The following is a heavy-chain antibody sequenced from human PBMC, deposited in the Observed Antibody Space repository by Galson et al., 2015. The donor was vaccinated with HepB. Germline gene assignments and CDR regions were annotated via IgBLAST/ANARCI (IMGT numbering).Heavy chain of an antibody. CDR3: ARDKPPLRYFDWPYGMDV. CDR1: GYAFTSYA. D-gene: IGHD3-9*01. J-gene: IGHJ6*02. V-gene: IGHV1-3*01. Sequence: SVKVSCKASGYAFTSYAMHWVRQAPGQRLEWMGWINAGNGNTKYSQKFQGRVTITRDTSASTAYMELSSLRSEDTAVYYCARDKPPLRYFDWPYGMDVWGQGTTATVSS. CDR2: INAGNGNT.